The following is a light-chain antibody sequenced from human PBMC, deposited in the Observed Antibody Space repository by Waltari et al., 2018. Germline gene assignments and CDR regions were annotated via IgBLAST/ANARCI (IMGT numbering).Light chain of an antibody. CDR1: SSYIGNHNR. J-gene: IGLJ2*01. Sequence: QSALTQPASVSGSPGQSITISCTGTSSYIGNHNRFSWYQLPPGKAPKLIIFDGSKRPSGVSNRFSASKSDNTASLTISGLQADDEADYFCCSYANTNTFVLFAGGTKVTVL. CDR2: DGS. CDR3: CSYANTNTFVL. V-gene: IGLV2-23*01.